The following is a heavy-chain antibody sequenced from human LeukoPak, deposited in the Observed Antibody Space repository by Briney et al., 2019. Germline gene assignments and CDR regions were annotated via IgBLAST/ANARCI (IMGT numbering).Heavy chain of an antibody. CDR1: GFTFGRYS. CDR2: ISSSSSTI. V-gene: IGHV3-48*02. CDR3: ARAHDYYASSGPFDY. J-gene: IGHJ4*02. Sequence: GGSLRLSCAASGFTFGRYSMNWVRQAPGKGLEWISYISSSSSTIYYADSVKGRFTISRDNAKNSLYLQMNSLRDEDTAVYYCARAHDYYASSGPFDYWGQGTLVTVSS. D-gene: IGHD3-22*01.